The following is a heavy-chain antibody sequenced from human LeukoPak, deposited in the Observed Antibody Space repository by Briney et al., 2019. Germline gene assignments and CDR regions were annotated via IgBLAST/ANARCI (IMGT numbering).Heavy chain of an antibody. Sequence: SETLSLTCSVSGGSISSYYWSWIRQPAGKGLEWIGRISTSANTNYNPSLRSRVTMSVDTSKNQFSLMLRSVTAADTAVYYCAREPYCTNGVCSAYWGQGTLVTVSS. CDR1: GGSISSYY. V-gene: IGHV4-4*07. CDR3: AREPYCTNGVCSAY. D-gene: IGHD2-8*01. J-gene: IGHJ4*02. CDR2: ISTSANT.